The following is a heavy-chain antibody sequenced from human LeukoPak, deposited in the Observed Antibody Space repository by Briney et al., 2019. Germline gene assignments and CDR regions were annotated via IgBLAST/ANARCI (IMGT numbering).Heavy chain of an antibody. V-gene: IGHV3-23*01. D-gene: IGHD4-23*01. CDR1: GFTFSSYA. CDR2: ITSTTSST. J-gene: IGHJ3*01. Sequence: GGALRLSCAASGFTFSSYAMSWVRQAPGKGLEWVSTITSTTSSTSYADSVKGRFTISRDNSKRTLYLQMNSLRAEDTAMYYCAKDPNGDYVGAFDFWGQGTLVTVSS. CDR3: AKDPNGDYVGAFDF.